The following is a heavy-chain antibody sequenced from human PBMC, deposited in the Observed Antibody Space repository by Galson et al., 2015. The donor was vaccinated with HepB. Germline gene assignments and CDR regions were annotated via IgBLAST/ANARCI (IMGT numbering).Heavy chain of an antibody. CDR2: IKSKTDGGTT. D-gene: IGHD6-19*01. J-gene: IGHJ4*02. V-gene: IGHV3-15*07. CDR3: TTRIAVAGTKGFDY. Sequence: SLRLSCAASGFTFSNAWMNWVRQAPGKGLEWVGRIKSKTDGGTTDYAAPVKGRFTISRDDSKNTLYLQMNSLKTEDTAVYYCTTRIAVAGTKGFDYWGQGTLVTVSS. CDR1: GFTFSNAW.